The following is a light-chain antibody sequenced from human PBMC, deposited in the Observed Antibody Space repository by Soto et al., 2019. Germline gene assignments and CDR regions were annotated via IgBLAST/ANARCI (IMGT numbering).Light chain of an antibody. CDR1: QNIRNF. V-gene: IGKV1-39*01. CDR2: AAS. Sequence: DIQMTQSPSSLSASVGDTVTITCRASQNIRNFLNWYQQKPGKAPKLLIFAASNLKSGVPSRFTASGSGTDFTLIISSLQPEDLATYYCQQSCSYIRAFGQGTTVEI. J-gene: IGKJ1*01. CDR3: QQSCSYIRA.